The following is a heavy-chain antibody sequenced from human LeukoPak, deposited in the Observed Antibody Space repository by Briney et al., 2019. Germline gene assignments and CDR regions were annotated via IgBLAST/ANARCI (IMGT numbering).Heavy chain of an antibody. CDR1: GGSIGSGYY. V-gene: IGHV4-39*02. J-gene: IGHJ4*02. Sequence: SETLSLTCTVSGGSIGSGYYWAWIRQPPGKGLEWIGSIHYGGTTHYNPSLQSRVTISADTSKNQFALDLRSLTAADTAVYYSTREIGDFVSDFWGKGTLVTVSS. D-gene: IGHD2-21*02. CDR3: TREIGDFVSDF. CDR2: IHYGGTT.